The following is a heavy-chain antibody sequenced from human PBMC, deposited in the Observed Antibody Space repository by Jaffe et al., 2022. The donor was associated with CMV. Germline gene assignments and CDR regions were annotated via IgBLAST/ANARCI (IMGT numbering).Heavy chain of an antibody. Sequence: QVQLQQWGAGLLKPSETLSLTCAVYGGSFSGYYWSWIRQPPGKGLEWIGEINHSGSTNYNPSLKSRVTISVDTSKNQFSLKLSSVTAADTAVYYCARRYSSSWYAYWGQGTLVTVSS. CDR2: INHSGST. J-gene: IGHJ4*02. D-gene: IGHD6-13*01. CDR3: ARRYSSSWYAY. V-gene: IGHV4-34*01. CDR1: GGSFSGYY.